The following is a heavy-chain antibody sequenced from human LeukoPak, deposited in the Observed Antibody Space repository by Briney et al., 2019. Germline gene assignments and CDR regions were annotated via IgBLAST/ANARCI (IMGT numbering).Heavy chain of an antibody. D-gene: IGHD2-2*01. V-gene: IGHV4-34*01. Sequence: SETLSLTCAVYGGSFSGYYWSWIRQPPGKGLEWIGEINHSGSTNYNPSLKSRVTISVDTSKNQFSLKLSSVTAADTAVYYCASRDIVVVPAASQYYFDYWGQGTLVTVSS. CDR1: GGSFSGYY. CDR2: INHSGST. CDR3: ASRDIVVVPAASQYYFDY. J-gene: IGHJ4*02.